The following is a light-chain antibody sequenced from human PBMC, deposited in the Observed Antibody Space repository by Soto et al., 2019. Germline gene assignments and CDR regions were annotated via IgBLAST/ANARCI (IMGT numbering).Light chain of an antibody. J-gene: IGKJ1*01. Sequence: ESVLTQSPATLSLYKGERATLSCRASQSVSSYLAWYQQKPGQAPRLLIYDASNRATGIPARFSGSGSGTDFTLTISSLEPEDFAVYYCQQRSNWPRTFGQGTKVDI. CDR3: QQRSNWPRT. CDR2: DAS. CDR1: QSVSSY. V-gene: IGKV3-11*01.